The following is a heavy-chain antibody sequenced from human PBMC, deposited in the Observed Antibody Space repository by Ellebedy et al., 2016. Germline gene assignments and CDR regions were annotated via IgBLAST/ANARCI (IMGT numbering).Heavy chain of an antibody. CDR1: GASIINYY. D-gene: IGHD5-24*01. CDR2: ISHSGNT. J-gene: IGHJ4*02. CDR3: ARGWGEGYRYTLGY. Sequence: GSLRLXCTVSGASIINYYWSWIRLPPGKGLEWIGYISHSGNTNYNPSLKSRATISVDTSKNQFFLNLGSVTAADTAFYYCARGWGEGYRYTLGYWGQGTLVTVSS. V-gene: IGHV4-59*13.